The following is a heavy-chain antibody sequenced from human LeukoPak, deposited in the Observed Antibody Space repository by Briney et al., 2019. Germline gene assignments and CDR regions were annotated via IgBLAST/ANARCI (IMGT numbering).Heavy chain of an antibody. V-gene: IGHV3-23*01. D-gene: IGHD3-10*01. CDR1: GFDFSTYA. J-gene: IGHJ4*02. CDR2: ISGSGDTT. CDR3: ARPLKANAGYFDF. Sequence: GGSLRLSCAASGFDFSTYAMSWVRQAPGKGLEWVSGISGSGDTTYYADSVKGRFTISRDNSKNTLYLQMNSLRAEDTAVYYCARPLKANAGYFDFWGQGTLVTVSS.